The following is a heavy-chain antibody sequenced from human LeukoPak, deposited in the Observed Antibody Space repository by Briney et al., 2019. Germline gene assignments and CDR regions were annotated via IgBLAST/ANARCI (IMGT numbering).Heavy chain of an antibody. CDR3: ARETYYYDSSGPDAFDI. CDR2: VTGSGGDT. Sequence: GGSLRLSCAASGFTFSNYAMSWVRQTPGKGLECVSVVTGSGGDTYYTGSVNGRFTISRDNSKNTLYLQMNSLRAEDTAVYYCARETYYYDSSGPDAFDIWGQGTMVTVSS. J-gene: IGHJ3*02. CDR1: GFTFSNYA. V-gene: IGHV3-23*01. D-gene: IGHD3-22*01.